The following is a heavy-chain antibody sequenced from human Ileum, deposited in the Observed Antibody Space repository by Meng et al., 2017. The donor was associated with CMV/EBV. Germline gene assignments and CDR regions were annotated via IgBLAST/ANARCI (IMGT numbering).Heavy chain of an antibody. CDR3: AGSIVGATMGFDY. CDR2: INPNRGGT. J-gene: IGHJ4*02. V-gene: IGHV1-2*02. Sequence: KASGYTFTGYYMHGVRQAPGQGLEWMGWINPNRGGTNYAQKFQGRVTMTRDTSISTAYMELSRLRSDDTAVYYCAGSIVGATMGFDYWGQGTLVTVSS. CDR1: GYTFTGYY. D-gene: IGHD1-26*01.